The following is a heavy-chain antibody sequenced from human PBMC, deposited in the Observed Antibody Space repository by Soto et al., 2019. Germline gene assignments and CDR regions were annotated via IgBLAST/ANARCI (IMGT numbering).Heavy chain of an antibody. CDR1: GFTFSSYW. CDR3: ARADCSSTSCYTGWGYYFDY. D-gene: IGHD2-2*02. V-gene: IGHV3-7*03. J-gene: IGHJ4*02. CDR2: IKQDGSEK. Sequence: GGSLRLSCAASGFTFSSYWMSWVRQAPGKGLEWVANIKQDGSEKYYVDSVKGRFTISRDNAENSLYLQMNSLRAEDTAVYYCARADCSSTSCYTGWGYYFDYWGQGTLVTVSS.